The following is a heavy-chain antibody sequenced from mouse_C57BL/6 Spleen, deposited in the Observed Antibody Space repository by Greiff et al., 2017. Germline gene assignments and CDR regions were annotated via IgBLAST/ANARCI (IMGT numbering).Heavy chain of an antibody. D-gene: IGHD1-1*01. J-gene: IGHJ4*01. CDR3: ARGSTTVGAMDY. Sequence: VQLKESGPGLVKPSQSLSLTCSVTGYSITSGYYWNWIRQFPGNKLEWMGYISYDGSNNYNPSLKNRISITRDTSKNQFFLKLNSVTTEDTATYYCARGSTTVGAMDYWGQGTSVTVSS. V-gene: IGHV3-6*01. CDR2: ISYDGSN. CDR1: GYSITSGYY.